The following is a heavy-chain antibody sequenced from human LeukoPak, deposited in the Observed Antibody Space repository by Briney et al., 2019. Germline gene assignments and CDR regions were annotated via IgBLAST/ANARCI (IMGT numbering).Heavy chain of an antibody. CDR2: YSGST. J-gene: IGHJ3*02. CDR1: GGSMSSYH. V-gene: IGHV4-59*01. Sequence: SETLSLTCAVSGGSMSSYHWNWIRQPPGKGLEWIAYYSGSTNYNPSLESRVTISIDTSKNQFSLKLTSVTAADTAVYYCARGDVFDIWGQGTLVTVSS. CDR3: ARGDVFDI.